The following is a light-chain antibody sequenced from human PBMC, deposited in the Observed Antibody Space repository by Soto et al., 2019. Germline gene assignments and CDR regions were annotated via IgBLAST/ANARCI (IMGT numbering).Light chain of an antibody. Sequence: EIVLTQSPGTLSLSPGERATLACRASQSVSSSYLAWYQQKPRQAPRLLIYGTSSRATAIPDRVSGSGSGTDFTLTITLMEPEDFAVYDCQQYGSSSGTCGQGNKVEIK. V-gene: IGKV3-20*01. J-gene: IGKJ1*01. CDR1: QSVSSSY. CDR3: QQYGSSSGT. CDR2: GTS.